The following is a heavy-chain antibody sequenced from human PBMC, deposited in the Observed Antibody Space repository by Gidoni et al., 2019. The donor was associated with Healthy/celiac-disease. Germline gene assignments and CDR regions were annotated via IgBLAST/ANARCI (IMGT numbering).Heavy chain of an antibody. Sequence: QLHLQESGPGLVKPSETLSLTCTVSGGPLSSRRYYWGWIRQPPGKGLEWLGSIYYSGSTYYNPSLKSRVTISVDTSKNQFSLKLSSVTAADTAVYYCARHDGHYYDSSGYFDYWGQGTLVTVSS. D-gene: IGHD3-22*01. CDR3: ARHDGHYYDSSGYFDY. CDR2: IYYSGST. V-gene: IGHV4-39*01. J-gene: IGHJ4*02. CDR1: GGPLSSRRYY.